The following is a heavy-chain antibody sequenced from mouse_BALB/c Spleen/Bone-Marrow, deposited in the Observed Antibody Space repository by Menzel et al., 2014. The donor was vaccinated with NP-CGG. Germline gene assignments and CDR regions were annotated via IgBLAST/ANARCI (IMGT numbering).Heavy chain of an antibody. CDR3: ARPDDGYYAMDY. Sequence: EVKLMESGGGLVQPGGSLKLSCAASGFDFSRYWMSWVRQAPGKGLEWIGEINPDSSTINYTPSLKDKFIISRDNAINTLYLQMSKVRSEDTALYYCARPDDGYYAMDYWGQGTSVTVSS. D-gene: IGHD2-3*01. CDR1: GFDFSRYW. CDR2: INPDSSTI. J-gene: IGHJ4*01. V-gene: IGHV4-1*02.